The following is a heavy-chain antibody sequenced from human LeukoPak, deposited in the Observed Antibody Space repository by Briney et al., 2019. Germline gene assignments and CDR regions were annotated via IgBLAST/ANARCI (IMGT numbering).Heavy chain of an antibody. Sequence: SETLSLTCSVPGASFSTNYWSWIRQPPGRGLEWIGYVFDSGSTNYNPSLKSRVTISVDTSTKQFSLRLSSVTAADTAVYYCARLYQQSKWKYYYYYMDVWGKGTAVTISS. CDR1: GASFSTNY. D-gene: IGHD1-1*01. CDR2: VFDSGST. J-gene: IGHJ6*03. V-gene: IGHV4-59*01. CDR3: ARLYQQSKWKYYYYYMDV.